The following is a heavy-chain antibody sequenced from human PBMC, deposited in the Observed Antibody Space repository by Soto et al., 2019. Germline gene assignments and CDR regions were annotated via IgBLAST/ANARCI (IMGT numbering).Heavy chain of an antibody. Sequence: GGSLRLSCAASGFTFSSYAMSWVRQGPGKGLEWVSALSRSGGTTYYADSVKGRFTISRDNSKNTLYLQMNSLRAEDTAVYYCAKALHNWNDGGSFDYWGQGILVTVSS. J-gene: IGHJ4*02. CDR3: AKALHNWNDGGSFDY. V-gene: IGHV3-23*01. CDR2: LSRSGGTT. D-gene: IGHD1-1*01. CDR1: GFTFSSYA.